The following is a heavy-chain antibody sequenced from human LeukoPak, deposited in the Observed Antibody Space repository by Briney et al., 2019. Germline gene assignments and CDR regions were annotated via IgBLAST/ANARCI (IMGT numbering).Heavy chain of an antibody. V-gene: IGHV4-59*08. CDR2: IYYSGTT. J-gene: IGHJ4*02. D-gene: IGHD3-10*01. Sequence: SETLSLTCTVSRGSICCYYWSWIRQPPGKGLEWIGYIYYSGTTNYNPSLESRVTMSVDTSKNLFSLNLISVTAADTAVYYCAKHLVSAHGDPKHFDYWGQGILVTVSS. CDR3: AKHLVSAHGDPKHFDY. CDR1: RGSICCYY.